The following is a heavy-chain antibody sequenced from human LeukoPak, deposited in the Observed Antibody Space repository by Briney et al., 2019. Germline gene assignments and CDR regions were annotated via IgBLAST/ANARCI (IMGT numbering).Heavy chain of an antibody. J-gene: IGHJ3*02. V-gene: IGHV1-18*01. Sequence: ASVKVSCKASGYTFTSYGISWVRQAPGQGLEWMGWISAYNGNTNYAQKLQGRVTMTTDTSTSTAYMELRSLRSDDTAVYYCARRYCSSTSCYFGGDAFDIWGQGTMVTVSS. D-gene: IGHD2-2*01. CDR2: ISAYNGNT. CDR3: ARRYCSSTSCYFGGDAFDI. CDR1: GYTFTSYG.